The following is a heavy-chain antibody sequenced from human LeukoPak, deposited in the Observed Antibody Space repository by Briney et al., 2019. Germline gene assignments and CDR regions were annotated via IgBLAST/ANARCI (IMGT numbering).Heavy chain of an antibody. Sequence: GASVKVSCKASGGTFSSYAISWVRQAPGQGLEWMGGIIPIFGTANYAQKFQGRVTITTDESTSTAYMELSSLRSEDTAVYYCARGGGYNYPTEAFDIWGQGTMVTVSS. D-gene: IGHD5-24*01. V-gene: IGHV1-69*05. CDR1: GGTFSSYA. J-gene: IGHJ3*02. CDR3: ARGGGYNYPTEAFDI. CDR2: IIPIFGTA.